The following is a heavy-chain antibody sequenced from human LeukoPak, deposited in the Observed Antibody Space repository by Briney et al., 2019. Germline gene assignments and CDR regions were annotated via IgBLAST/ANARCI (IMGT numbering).Heavy chain of an antibody. V-gene: IGHV4-61*02. CDR1: GGSINSGPYY. CDR3: AVGRPRNATRLDDGYDF. D-gene: IGHD1-1*01. CDR2: VYTSGSI. J-gene: IGHJ3*01. Sequence: SETLSLTCSVSGGSINSGPYYWTWIRQPAGKGLEWIGRVYTSGSINYNPSLKSRLTMSADTSKNQFSLILNSVTAADTAVYYCAVGRPRNATRLDDGYDFWGQGTMVTVSS.